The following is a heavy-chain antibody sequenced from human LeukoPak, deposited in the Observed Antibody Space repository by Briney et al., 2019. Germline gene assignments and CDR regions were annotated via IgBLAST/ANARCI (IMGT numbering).Heavy chain of an antibody. V-gene: IGHV1-8*03. CDR3: ARSSGYYLPNYFDY. Sequence: ASVKVSCKASGCTFTSYDINWVRQATGQGLEWMGWMNPNSGNTGYAQKFQGRVTITRNTSISTAYMELSSLRSEDTAVYYCARSSGYYLPNYFDYWGQGTLVTVSS. D-gene: IGHD3-22*01. J-gene: IGHJ4*02. CDR2: MNPNSGNT. CDR1: GCTFTSYD.